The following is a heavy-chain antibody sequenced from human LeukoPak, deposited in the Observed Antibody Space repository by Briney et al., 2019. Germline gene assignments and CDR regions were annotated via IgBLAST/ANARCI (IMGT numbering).Heavy chain of an antibody. CDR1: GGSFSDYY. D-gene: IGHD3-22*01. Sequence: PSETLSLTCAVYGGSFSDYYWSWIRQPPGKGLEWIGEINHSGSTNYNPSLKSRVIISVDTSKNQFSLNLSSVTAADTAVYYCARHPRQHYYDSSGYQGYNWFDPWGQGILVTVSS. V-gene: IGHV4-34*01. CDR2: INHSGST. J-gene: IGHJ5*02. CDR3: ARHPRQHYYDSSGYQGYNWFDP.